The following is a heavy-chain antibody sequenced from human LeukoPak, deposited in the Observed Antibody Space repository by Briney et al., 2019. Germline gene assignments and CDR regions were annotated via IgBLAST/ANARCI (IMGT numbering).Heavy chain of an antibody. D-gene: IGHD4-17*01. CDR2: IIPIFGTA. V-gene: IGHV1-69*13. J-gene: IGHJ5*02. CDR1: GGTFSSYA. Sequence: ASVKVSCKASGGTFSSYAISWVRQAPGQGLEWMGGIIPIFGTANYAQKFQGRVTITADESTSTAYMELRSLRSDDTAVYYCARDPDYGDYKPNWFDPWGQGTLVTVSS. CDR3: ARDPDYGDYKPNWFDP.